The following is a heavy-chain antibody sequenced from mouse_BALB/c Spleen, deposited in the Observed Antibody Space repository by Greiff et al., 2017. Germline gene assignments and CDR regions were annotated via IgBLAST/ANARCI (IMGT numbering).Heavy chain of an antibody. CDR3: ARGGYYDEGYAMDY. D-gene: IGHD2-3*01. CDR2: INPYNDGT. CDR1: GYTFTSYV. V-gene: IGHV1-14*01. Sequence: EVQRVESGPELVKPGASVKMSCKASGYTFTSYVMHWVKQKPGQGLEWIGYINPYNDGTKYNEKFKGKATLTSDKSSSTAYMELSSLTSEDSAVYYCARGGYYDEGYAMDYWGQGTSVTVSS. J-gene: IGHJ4*01.